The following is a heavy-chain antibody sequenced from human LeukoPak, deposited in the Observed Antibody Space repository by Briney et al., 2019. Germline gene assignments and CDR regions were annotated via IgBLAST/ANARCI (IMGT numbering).Heavy chain of an antibody. Sequence: SETLSLTCTVSGGSISSSSYYWGWIRQPPGKGLEWIGSIYYSGSTYYNPSLKSRVTISVDTSKNQFSLKLSSMTAADTAVYYCASGGSVGPLVAATLLYYYYGMDVWGQGTTVTVSS. CDR1: GGSISSSSYY. D-gene: IGHD2-15*01. CDR3: ASGGSVGPLVAATLLYYYYGMDV. CDR2: IYYSGST. J-gene: IGHJ6*02. V-gene: IGHV4-39*01.